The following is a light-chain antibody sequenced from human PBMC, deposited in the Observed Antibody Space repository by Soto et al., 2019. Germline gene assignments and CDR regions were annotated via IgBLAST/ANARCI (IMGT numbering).Light chain of an antibody. CDR1: QSVSSY. Sequence: EIVLTQSPATVSLSQGERATLSCRASQSVSSYLAWYQQKPGQAPRLLIYDASNRATGIPARFSGSGSGTDFTLTISSLEPEDFAVYYCQQRSNWPPLTFGGGTKV. V-gene: IGKV3-11*01. J-gene: IGKJ4*01. CDR3: QQRSNWPPLT. CDR2: DAS.